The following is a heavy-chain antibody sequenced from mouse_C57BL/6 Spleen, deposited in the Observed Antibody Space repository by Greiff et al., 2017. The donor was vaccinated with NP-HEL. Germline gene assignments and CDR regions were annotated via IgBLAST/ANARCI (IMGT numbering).Heavy chain of an antibody. CDR3: ASPIYYDYGFAY. D-gene: IGHD2-4*01. V-gene: IGHV3-6*01. Sequence: EVHLVESGPGLVKPSQSLSLTCSVTGYSITSGYYWNWIRQFPGNKLEWMGYISYDGSNNYNPSLKNRISITRDTSKNQFFLKLNSVTTEDTATYYCASPIYYDYGFAYWGQGTLVTVSA. CDR2: ISYDGSN. CDR1: GYSITSGYY. J-gene: IGHJ3*01.